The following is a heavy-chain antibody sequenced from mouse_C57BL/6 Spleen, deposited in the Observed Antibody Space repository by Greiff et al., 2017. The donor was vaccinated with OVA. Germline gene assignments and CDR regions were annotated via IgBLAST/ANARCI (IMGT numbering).Heavy chain of an antibody. Sequence: QVQLQQSGPELVKPGASVKISCKASGYTFTDYYINWVKQRPGQGLEWIGWIFPGSGSTYYNEKFKGKATLTVDKSSSTAYMLLSSLTSEDSAVYFCARSDYYSNYHYAMDYWGQGTSVTVSS. D-gene: IGHD2-5*01. CDR3: ARSDYYSNYHYAMDY. V-gene: IGHV1-75*01. CDR1: GYTFTDYY. J-gene: IGHJ4*01. CDR2: IFPGSGST.